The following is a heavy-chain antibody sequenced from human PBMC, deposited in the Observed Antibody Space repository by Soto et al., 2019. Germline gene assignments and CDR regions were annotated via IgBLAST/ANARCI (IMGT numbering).Heavy chain of an antibody. Sequence: PGGSLRLSCAASGFTLSHNWMHWVRQGPGKGLEWVSRIDSDGTSTTYADSVKGRFTISRDNAKNTPYLQMNSLRAEDTAVYYCARFGTYYDSSGFAYWGQGTLVTVSS. CDR2: IDSDGTST. CDR1: GFTLSHNW. D-gene: IGHD3-22*01. CDR3: ARFGTYYDSSGFAY. J-gene: IGHJ4*02. V-gene: IGHV3-74*01.